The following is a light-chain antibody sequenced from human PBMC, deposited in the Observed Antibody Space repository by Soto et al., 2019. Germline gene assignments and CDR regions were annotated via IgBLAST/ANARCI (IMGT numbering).Light chain of an antibody. CDR1: SSNIGAGYD. J-gene: IGLJ3*02. Sequence: QSVLTQPPSVSGAPGQRVTISCTGSSSNIGAGYDVHWYQQLPGTAPKLLIYGNSNRPSGVPNRLYGSKSGTSASLAITGLQAEDEADYYCQSYDSSLSGWVFGGGTKLTVL. CDR2: GNS. V-gene: IGLV1-40*01. CDR3: QSYDSSLSGWV.